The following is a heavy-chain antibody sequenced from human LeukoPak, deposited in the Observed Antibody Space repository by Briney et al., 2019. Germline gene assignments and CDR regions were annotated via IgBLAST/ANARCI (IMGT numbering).Heavy chain of an antibody. Sequence: KTGGSLRLSCATSGFTFSSYSMNWVRQAPGKGREWVSSISSSSSYIYYADSVKGRFTISSDNAKNSLYLQMNSLRAEDTAVYYCARVGLPHYYYYYMDVWGKGTTVTVSS. CDR2: ISSSSSYI. V-gene: IGHV3-21*01. D-gene: IGHD4-11*01. J-gene: IGHJ6*03. CDR1: GFTFSSYS. CDR3: ARVGLPHYYYYYMDV.